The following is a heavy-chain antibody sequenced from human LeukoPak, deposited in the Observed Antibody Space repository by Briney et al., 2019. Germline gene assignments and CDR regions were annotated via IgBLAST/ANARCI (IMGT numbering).Heavy chain of an antibody. Sequence: SETLSLTCTVSGGSIRSSYYYWGWIRQPPGKGLEWIGSIYDSGSTYYNPSLKSRVTISVDKSKNQFSLKLSSVTAADTAVYYCARAPYYYDSSGYHNWFDPWGQGTLVTVSS. J-gene: IGHJ5*02. V-gene: IGHV4-39*07. CDR3: ARAPYYYDSSGYHNWFDP. CDR2: IYDSGST. CDR1: GGSIRSSYYY. D-gene: IGHD3-22*01.